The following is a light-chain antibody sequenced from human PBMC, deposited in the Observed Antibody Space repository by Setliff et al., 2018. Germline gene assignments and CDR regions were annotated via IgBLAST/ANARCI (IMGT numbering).Light chain of an antibody. CDR1: SSDVGGYNDVFRYNY. CDR3: SSYAGGNNFV. Sequence: QSVLTQPPSASGSPGQSVTISCTGASSDVGGYNDVFRYNYVSWYQQHPGKAPKLLISEVTKRPSGVPDRFSGSKSGNTASLTVSGLQAEDEADYYCSSYAGGNNFVFGGGTKVTVL. J-gene: IGLJ2*01. CDR2: EVT. V-gene: IGLV2-8*01.